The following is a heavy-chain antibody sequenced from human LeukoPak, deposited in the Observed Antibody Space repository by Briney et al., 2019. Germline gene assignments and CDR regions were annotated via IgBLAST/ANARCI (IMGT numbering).Heavy chain of an antibody. CDR1: GGSISSYY. V-gene: IGHV4-4*07. D-gene: IGHD3-10*01. CDR2: IYTSGST. CDR3: ARDFPSGYYYGMDV. J-gene: IGHJ6*02. Sequence: PSETLSLTCTVSGGSISSYYWSWIRQPAGKGLGWIGRIYTSGSTNYNPSLKSRVTMSVDTSKNQFSLKLSSVTAADTAVYYCARDFPSGYYYGMDVWGQGTTVTVSS.